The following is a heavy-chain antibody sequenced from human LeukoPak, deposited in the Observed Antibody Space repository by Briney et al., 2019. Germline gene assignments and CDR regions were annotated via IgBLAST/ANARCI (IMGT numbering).Heavy chain of an antibody. D-gene: IGHD5-18*01. V-gene: IGHV4-39*01. Sequence: PETLSLTCTVSGASISSSPYYWGWIRQPPGKGLEWIGSIYYSGSPYYDPSLKSRVTLSVDTSNNQLSLKVSSVTAADAAVYYCARRSGYTYGSVDFDYWGQGILVTVSS. CDR1: GASISSSPYY. J-gene: IGHJ4*02. CDR3: ARRSGYTYGSVDFDY. CDR2: IYYSGSP.